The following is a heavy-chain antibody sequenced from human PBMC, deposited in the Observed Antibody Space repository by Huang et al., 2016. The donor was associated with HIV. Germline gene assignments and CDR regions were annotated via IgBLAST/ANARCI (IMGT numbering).Heavy chain of an antibody. Sequence: QVQLRQWGAGLVKSSETLSLTCAVYGVSFSGYYWTWIRQSPGKGLEWIGEINHIGKTNYQPSLKSRVTMSKDTAKNQFSLQLTSVSAADTGVYFCAREKAADSAWYGVYYFDYWGEGALVTVTS. J-gene: IGHJ4*02. CDR1: GVSFSGYY. CDR3: AREKAADSAWYGVYYFDY. CDR2: INHIGKT. V-gene: IGHV4-34*01. D-gene: IGHD6-19*01.